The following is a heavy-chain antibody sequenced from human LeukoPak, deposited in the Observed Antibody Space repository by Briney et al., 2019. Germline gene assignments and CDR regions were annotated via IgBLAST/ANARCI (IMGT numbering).Heavy chain of an antibody. V-gene: IGHV4-61*02. CDR1: GGSISSGSYY. Sequence: PSQTLSLTCTVSGGSISSGSYYWSWIRQPAGKGLEWIGCIYTSGSTNYNPSLKSRVTISVDTSKNQFSLKLSSVTAADTAVYYCARDANTAMAYPDAFDIWGQGTMVTVSS. CDR2: IYTSGST. CDR3: ARDANTAMAYPDAFDI. D-gene: IGHD5-18*01. J-gene: IGHJ3*02.